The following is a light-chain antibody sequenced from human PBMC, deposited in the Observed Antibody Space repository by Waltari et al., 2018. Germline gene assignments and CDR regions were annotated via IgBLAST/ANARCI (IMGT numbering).Light chain of an antibody. CDR3: SSYAGSNNKV. J-gene: IGLJ3*02. Sequence: QSALTQPPSASGSPGQSVTFPCPGPTSDVGGYNYAPWYQHNPGKAPKPMIYEVSKRPSGVPDRFSGSKSGKTASLTVAGLQAEDEADYYCSSYAGSNNKVFGGGTKLTVL. CDR2: EVS. V-gene: IGLV2-8*01. CDR1: TSDVGGYNY.